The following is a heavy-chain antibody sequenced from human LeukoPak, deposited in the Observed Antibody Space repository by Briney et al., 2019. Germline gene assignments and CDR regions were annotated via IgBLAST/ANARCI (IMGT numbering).Heavy chain of an antibody. Sequence: PSETLSLTCAVYGGSFSGYYWSWIRQPPGKGLEWIGEINHSGSTNYNPSLKSRVTISLGTSKNQFSLKLSSVTAADTAVYYCARGLRYFDWLSKIPFDYWGQGTLVTVSS. J-gene: IGHJ4*02. CDR3: ARGLRYFDWLSKIPFDY. D-gene: IGHD3-9*01. CDR2: INHSGST. CDR1: GGSFSGYY. V-gene: IGHV4-34*01.